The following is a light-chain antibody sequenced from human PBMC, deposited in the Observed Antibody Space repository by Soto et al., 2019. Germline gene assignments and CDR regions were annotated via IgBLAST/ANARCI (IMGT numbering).Light chain of an antibody. J-gene: IGLJ3*02. CDR3: AAWSDSLNGWV. CDR1: SSNIGSNT. CDR2: NNN. Sequence: QSVLTQPPSASGTPGQRVTISCSGSSSNIGSNTVNWYQQLPGTAPKLLIYNNNQRPSGVPDRFSGSKSGTSASLAISGLQSEDEADYYCAAWSDSLNGWVFGGGTKLTVL. V-gene: IGLV1-44*01.